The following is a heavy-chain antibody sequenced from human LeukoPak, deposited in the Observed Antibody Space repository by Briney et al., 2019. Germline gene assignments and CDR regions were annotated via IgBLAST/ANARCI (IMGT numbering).Heavy chain of an antibody. CDR3: ARDEVANYYYYGMDV. CDR2: IYYSGST. J-gene: IGHJ6*02. Sequence: SETLSLTCTVSGGSISSGGYYWSWIRQHPGKGLEWIGYIYYSGSTYYNPSLKSRVTISVDTSKNQFSLELSSVTAADTAVYYCARDEVANYYYYGMDVWGQGTTVTVSS. V-gene: IGHV4-31*03. D-gene: IGHD2-15*01. CDR1: GGSISSGGYY.